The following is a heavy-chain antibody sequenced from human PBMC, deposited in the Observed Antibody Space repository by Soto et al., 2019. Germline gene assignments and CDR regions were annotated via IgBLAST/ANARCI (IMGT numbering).Heavy chain of an antibody. CDR1: GGSVSSGSYY. J-gene: IGHJ4*02. Sequence: SETLSLTCTVSGGSVSSGSYYWSWIRQPPGKGLEWIGYIYYSGSTNYNPSLKSRVTISVDTSKNQFSLKLSSVTAADTAVYYCARDVLDSRSFDYWGQGTLVTVSS. CDR3: ARDVLDSRSFDY. D-gene: IGHD2-8*02. V-gene: IGHV4-61*01. CDR2: IYYSGST.